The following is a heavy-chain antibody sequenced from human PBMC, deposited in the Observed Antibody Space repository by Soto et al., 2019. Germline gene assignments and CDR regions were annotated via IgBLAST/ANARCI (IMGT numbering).Heavy chain of an antibody. D-gene: IGHD5-18*01. J-gene: IGHJ4*02. CDR2: IIPILGIA. CDR1: GGTFSSYT. Sequence: QVQLVQSGAEVKKPGSSVKVSCKASGGTFSSYTISWVRQAPGQGLEWMGRIIPILGIANYAQKFQGRVTITAAKSTSTAYMELSSLRSEDTAVYYWARERLDTAMAAFDYWGQGTLVTVSS. CDR3: ARERLDTAMAAFDY. V-gene: IGHV1-69*08.